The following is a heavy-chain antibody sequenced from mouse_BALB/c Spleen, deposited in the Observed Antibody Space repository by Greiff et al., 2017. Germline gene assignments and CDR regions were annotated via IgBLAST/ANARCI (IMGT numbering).Heavy chain of an antibody. J-gene: IGHJ4*01. Sequence: EVNLVDSGGGLVQPGGSLKLSCAASGFTFSSYTMSWVRQTPEKRLEWVAYISNGGGSTYYPDTVKGRFTIARDNAKNTLYLQMSSLKSEDTAMYYCARHKDDYDGVYAMDYWGQGTSVTVSS. CDR3: ARHKDDYDGVYAMDY. CDR1: GFTFSSYT. V-gene: IGHV5-12-2*01. D-gene: IGHD2-4*01. CDR2: ISNGGGST.